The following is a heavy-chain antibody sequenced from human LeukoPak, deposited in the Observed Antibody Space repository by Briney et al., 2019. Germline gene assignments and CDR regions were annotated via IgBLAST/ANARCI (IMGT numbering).Heavy chain of an antibody. CDR1: GYTFTTHY. CDR3: ARDAYSSGWYSVGWFDP. V-gene: IGHV1-46*01. D-gene: IGHD6-19*01. CDR2: INPSDGGA. Sequence: ASVTVSCKASGYTFTTHYIHWVRQAPGQGLEWMGIINPSDGGASYAQKFQGRLTMSRDTSTSTAYMELSSLRSEDTAVYYCARDAYSSGWYSVGWFDPWGQGTLVTVS. J-gene: IGHJ5*02.